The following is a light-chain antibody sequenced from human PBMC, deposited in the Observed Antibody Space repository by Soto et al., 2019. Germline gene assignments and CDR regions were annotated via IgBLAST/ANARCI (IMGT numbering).Light chain of an antibody. V-gene: IGKV3-20*01. CDR1: QSINTRY. CDR2: ATS. J-gene: IGKJ2*01. Sequence: EIVLTQSPGTLSLSPGERATLSCRASQSINTRYSAWYQQKPGQPPRLLIYATSSRAPGIPDRFSGSGSGTDFILTISRLEPEDFAVYYCQQYDDSARYKFGQGTNLDIK. CDR3: QQYDDSARYK.